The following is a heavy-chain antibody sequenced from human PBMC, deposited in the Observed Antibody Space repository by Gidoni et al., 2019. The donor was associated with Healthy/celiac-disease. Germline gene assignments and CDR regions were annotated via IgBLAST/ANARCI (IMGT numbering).Heavy chain of an antibody. Sequence: EWMGWISAYNGNTNYAQKLQGRVTMTTDTSTSTAYMELRSLRSDDTAVYYCARDGDYSKYDYYYGMDVWGQGTTVTVSS. D-gene: IGHD4-4*01. CDR2: ISAYNGNT. V-gene: IGHV1-18*01. CDR3: ARDGDYSKYDYYYGMDV. J-gene: IGHJ6*02.